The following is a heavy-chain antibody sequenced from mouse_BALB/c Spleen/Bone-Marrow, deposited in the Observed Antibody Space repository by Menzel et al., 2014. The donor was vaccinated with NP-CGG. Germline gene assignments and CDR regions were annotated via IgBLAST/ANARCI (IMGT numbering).Heavy chain of an antibody. Sequence: VKLMESGAELVRPGTSVKVSCKASGYAFTNYLIEWVKQRPGQGLEWIGVINPGSGGTNYNEKFKGKATLTADNSSSTAYMQLSSLRSDDSAVYFCARGAYYGNYFDYWGQGITLTVSS. D-gene: IGHD2-10*01. CDR1: GYAFTNYL. J-gene: IGHJ2*01. CDR3: ARGAYYGNYFDY. CDR2: INPGSGGT. V-gene: IGHV1-54*01.